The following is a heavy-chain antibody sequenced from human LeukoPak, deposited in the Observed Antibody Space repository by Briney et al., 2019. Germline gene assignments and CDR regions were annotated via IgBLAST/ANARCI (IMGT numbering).Heavy chain of an antibody. CDR2: ITTSGGST. CDR3: VCYDNAAEYFHY. CDR1: GFTFSSYA. D-gene: IGHD3-22*01. Sequence: GGSLRLSCAASGFTFSSYAMSWVRQAPGKGLEWVSSITTSGGSTSYADSVRGRFTISRDKSKNTLYLQMNSLRAEDTALYYCVCYDNAAEYFHYWGQGTLVTVSS. V-gene: IGHV3-23*01. J-gene: IGHJ1*01.